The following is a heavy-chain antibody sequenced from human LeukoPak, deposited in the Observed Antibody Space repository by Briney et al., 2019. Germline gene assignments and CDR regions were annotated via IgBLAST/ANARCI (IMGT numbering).Heavy chain of an antibody. Sequence: GGSLRLSCVGSGFIFSNYNMNWVRQAPGKGLEWISYISSRGTVSYADSVKGRFTISRDNAKNSLYLQMNSLRVEDTAVYYCVRAAATEVTRDFDYWGQGTLVTVSS. CDR2: ISSRGTV. CDR3: VRAAATEVTRDFDY. D-gene: IGHD4-23*01. J-gene: IGHJ4*02. CDR1: GFIFSNYN. V-gene: IGHV3-69-1*01.